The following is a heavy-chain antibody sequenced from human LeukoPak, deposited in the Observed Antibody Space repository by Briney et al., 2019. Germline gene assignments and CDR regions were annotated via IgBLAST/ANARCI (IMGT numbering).Heavy chain of an antibody. Sequence: GESLKISCKGSGYSFTSYWIGWARQMPGKGLEWMGIIYPGDSDTRYSPSFQGQVTISADKSISTAYLQWSSLKASDTAMYYCARLRGGRSGSHPLPFNYYMDVWGKGTTVTISS. CDR3: ARLRGGRSGSHPLPFNYYMDV. V-gene: IGHV5-51*01. D-gene: IGHD3-10*01. CDR2: IYPGDSDT. J-gene: IGHJ6*03. CDR1: GYSFTSYW.